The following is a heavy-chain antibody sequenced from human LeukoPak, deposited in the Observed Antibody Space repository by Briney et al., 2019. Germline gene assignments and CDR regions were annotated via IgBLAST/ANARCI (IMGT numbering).Heavy chain of an antibody. CDR3: ARHGTVTSGILIDY. J-gene: IGHJ4*02. Sequence: GESLKISCRGSGYSFTSYWITWVRQMPGKGLEWMGRIDPSDSYTNYSPSFQGQVTISADKSISTAYLQWSSLKASDTAMYYCARHGTVTSGILIDYWGQGTLVTVSS. CDR2: IDPSDSYT. CDR1: GYSFTSYW. V-gene: IGHV5-10-1*04. D-gene: IGHD4-17*01.